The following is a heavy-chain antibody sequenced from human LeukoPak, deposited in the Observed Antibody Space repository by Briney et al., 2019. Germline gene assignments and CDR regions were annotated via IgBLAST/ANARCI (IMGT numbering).Heavy chain of an antibody. V-gene: IGHV1-69*13. CDR1: VGTFSSYA. CDR2: IIPIFGTA. Sequence: SVKVSCKASVGTFSSYAISWVRQAPGQGLEWMGGIIPIFGTANYAQKFQGRVTITADESTSTAYMGLSSLRSEDTAVYYCARGSQVGASAFDYWGQGTLVTVSS. CDR3: ARGSQVGASAFDY. D-gene: IGHD1-26*01. J-gene: IGHJ4*02.